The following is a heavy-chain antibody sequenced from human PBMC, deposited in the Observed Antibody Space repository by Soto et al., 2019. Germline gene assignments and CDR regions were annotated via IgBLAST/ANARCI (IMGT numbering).Heavy chain of an antibody. CDR1: GGSISNSNW. CDR3: AHRPIVGAAI. J-gene: IGHJ4*02. V-gene: IGHV4-4*02. Sequence: SETLSLTCGVFGGSISNSNWWTWVRQPPGKGLEWIGEIYHTGSTNYNSSLMSRVTISLDKPNNQFSLKLSSVTAADTAVYYCAHRPIVGAAIWGQGTLVTVSS. D-gene: IGHD1-26*01. CDR2: IYHTGST.